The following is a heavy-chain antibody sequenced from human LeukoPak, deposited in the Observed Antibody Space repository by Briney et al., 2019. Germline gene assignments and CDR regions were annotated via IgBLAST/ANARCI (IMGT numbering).Heavy chain of an antibody. CDR2: ISSSSSYI. CDR1: GFTFSSYS. CDR3: ASPHRIVITFGGVIVP. Sequence: GGSLRLSCAASGFTFSSYSMNWVRQAPGKGLEWVSSISSSSSYIYYADSVKGRFTISRDNAKNSLYLQMNSLRAEDTAVYYCASPHRIVITFGGVIVPWGQGTMVTVSS. D-gene: IGHD3-16*02. V-gene: IGHV3-21*01. J-gene: IGHJ3*01.